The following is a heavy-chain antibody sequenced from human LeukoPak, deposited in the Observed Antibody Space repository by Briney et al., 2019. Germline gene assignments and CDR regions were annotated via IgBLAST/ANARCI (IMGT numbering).Heavy chain of an antibody. V-gene: IGHV3-7*01. CDR3: ARDPNGYKYFDY. D-gene: IGHD5-24*01. J-gene: IGHJ4*02. CDR1: VFTFSRYW. Sequence: GGSLRLSCAVSVFTFSRYWMNWVRQAPGKGLEWVANIKEDGSEKYYVGSVKGRFTLSRDNTKNSVYLQMNSLRAEDTAVYYCARDPNGYKYFDYWGQGTLVTVSS. CDR2: IKEDGSEK.